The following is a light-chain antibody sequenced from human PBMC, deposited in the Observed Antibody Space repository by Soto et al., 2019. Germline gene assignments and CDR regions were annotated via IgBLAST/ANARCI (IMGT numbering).Light chain of an antibody. CDR3: GQFVSSPPRT. CDR2: GVS. CDR1: QRVGDTF. Sequence: VLTQSPGTLSLSPGEEATLCCRASQRVGDTFLSWYQQQPGLAPRLLIYGVSNRATGIPDRFSGSGSGTDFILTISRLEPEDFALYYCGQFVSSPPRTFGQGTKV. V-gene: IGKV3-20*01. J-gene: IGKJ1*01.